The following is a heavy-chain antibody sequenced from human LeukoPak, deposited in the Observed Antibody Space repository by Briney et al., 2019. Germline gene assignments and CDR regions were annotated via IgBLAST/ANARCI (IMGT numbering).Heavy chain of an antibody. D-gene: IGHD6-19*01. CDR3: ARDSGWYRFDY. J-gene: IGHJ4*02. CDR1: GFTFSSYS. Sequence: GGSLRLSCAASGFTFSSYSMNWVRQAPGKGLEWVSSISSSSYIYYSDSVKGRFTISRDNAKNSLYLQMNSLRAEDTAVYYCARDSGWYRFDYWGQGTLVTVSS. V-gene: IGHV3-21*01. CDR2: ISSSSYI.